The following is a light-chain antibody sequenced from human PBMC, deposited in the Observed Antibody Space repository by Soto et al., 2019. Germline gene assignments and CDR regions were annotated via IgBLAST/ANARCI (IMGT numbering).Light chain of an antibody. Sequence: DFHLPHVPSLLPAPVPPRLPITCRPSQSISSWLAWYQQKPGKAPTLLIYDASGLPRGVPSRFSGSGSGTEFTLTISSLQPDDFATYYCQQYDSYSGTFGQGTKVDIK. J-gene: IGKJ1*01. CDR1: QSISSW. CDR3: QQYDSYSGT. CDR2: DAS. V-gene: IGKV1-5*01.